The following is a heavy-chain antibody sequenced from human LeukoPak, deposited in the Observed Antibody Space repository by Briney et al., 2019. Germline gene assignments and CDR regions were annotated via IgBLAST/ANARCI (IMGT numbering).Heavy chain of an antibody. CDR3: AREGLTGYRYQWIDP. CDR1: GFTFSDAW. J-gene: IGHJ5*02. D-gene: IGHD3-9*01. CDR2: IKSKTDGGTT. V-gene: IGHV3-15*01. Sequence: GGSLRLSCAASGFTFSDAWMSWVRQAPGKGLEWVGRIKSKTDGGTTDYAAPVKGRFTISRDDSKNTLYLQMNSLKTEDTAVYYCAREGLTGYRYQWIDPWGQGTLVTVSS.